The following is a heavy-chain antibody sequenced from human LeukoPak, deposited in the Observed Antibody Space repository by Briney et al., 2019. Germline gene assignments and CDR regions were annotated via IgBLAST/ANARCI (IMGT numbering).Heavy chain of an antibody. CDR2: ISSSSSYI. CDR3: AKDPGDSSGYGGVGYFGMDV. J-gene: IGHJ6*02. D-gene: IGHD3-22*01. Sequence: PGGSLRLSCAASGFTFSSNWMSWVRQAPGKGLEWVAYISSSSSYIHHVDSVKGRFTISRDNAKNSLYLQMNSLRGEDTAVYYCAKDPGDSSGYGGVGYFGMDVWGQGTTVTVSS. V-gene: IGHV3-21*01. CDR1: GFTFSSNW.